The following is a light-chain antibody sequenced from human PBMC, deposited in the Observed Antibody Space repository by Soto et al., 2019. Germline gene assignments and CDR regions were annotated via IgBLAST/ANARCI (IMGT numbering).Light chain of an antibody. Sequence: EIVFTHSPGTLSLSKGESATLSCRASHSVGSNYLAWYQQRPGQAPRLLIYDASSRATGIPDRFSGSGSGTDFTLTIGRLETEDFAVYYCQQYGSSSWTFGQGTKVDIK. V-gene: IGKV3-20*01. CDR1: HSVGSNY. J-gene: IGKJ1*01. CDR2: DAS. CDR3: QQYGSSSWT.